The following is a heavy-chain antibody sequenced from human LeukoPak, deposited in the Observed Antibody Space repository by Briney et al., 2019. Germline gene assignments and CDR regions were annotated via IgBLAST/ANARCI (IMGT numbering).Heavy chain of an antibody. V-gene: IGHV1-69*04. CDR2: IIPILGIA. CDR1: GGTFSSYA. D-gene: IGHD3-9*01. J-gene: IGHJ4*02. CDR3: ARSLSGYDILTGYYDY. Sequence: PVKVSCKASGGTFSSYAISWVRQAPGQGLEWMGRIIPILGIANYAQKFQGRVTITADKSTSTAYMELSSLRSEDTAVYYCARSLSGYDILTGYYDYWGQGTLVTVSS.